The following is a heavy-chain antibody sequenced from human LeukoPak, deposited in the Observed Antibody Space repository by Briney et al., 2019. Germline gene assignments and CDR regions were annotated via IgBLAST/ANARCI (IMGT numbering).Heavy chain of an antibody. J-gene: IGHJ4*02. CDR1: GFTFSSYS. Sequence: PGGSLRLSCAASGFTFSSYSMNWVRQAPGKGLEWVSSIRSSSSYMYYADSVKGRFTISRDNAKNSLYLQMNSLRAEDTAVYYCASGSTPPQYGSGSYYLDYWGQGTLVTVSS. D-gene: IGHD3-10*01. V-gene: IGHV3-21*01. CDR3: ASGSTPPQYGSGSYYLDY. CDR2: IRSSSSYM.